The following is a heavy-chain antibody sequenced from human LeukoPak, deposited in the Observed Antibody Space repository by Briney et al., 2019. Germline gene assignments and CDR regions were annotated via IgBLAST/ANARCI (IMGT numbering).Heavy chain of an antibody. CDR2: INSGGSSA. Sequence: PGGSLRLSCAASGFTFSSYWMHWVRQAPGKGLVWVSRINSGGSSASYADSVKGRFTISRDNAKNTLYLQMNSLRAEDTAVYYCAREFSYYGSGRPLDYWGQGTLVTVSS. V-gene: IGHV3-74*01. CDR3: AREFSYYGSGRPLDY. J-gene: IGHJ4*02. CDR1: GFTFSSYW. D-gene: IGHD3-10*01.